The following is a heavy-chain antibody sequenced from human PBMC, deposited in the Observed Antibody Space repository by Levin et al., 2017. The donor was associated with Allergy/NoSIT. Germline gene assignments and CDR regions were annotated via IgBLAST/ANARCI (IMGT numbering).Heavy chain of an antibody. CDR3: AAGSRIAAGFDP. V-gene: IGHV1-58*01. CDR2: IVVGSGNT. D-gene: IGHD6-6*01. Sequence: EASVKVSCKASGFTFTSSAVQWVRQARGQRLEWIGWIVVGSGNTNYAQKFQERVTITRDMSTSTAYMELSSLGSEDTAVYYCAAGSRIAAGFDPWGQGTLVTVSS. CDR1: GFTFTSSA. J-gene: IGHJ5*02.